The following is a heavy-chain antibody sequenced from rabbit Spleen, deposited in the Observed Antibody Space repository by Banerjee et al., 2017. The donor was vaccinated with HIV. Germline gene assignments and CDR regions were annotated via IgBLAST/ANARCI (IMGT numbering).Heavy chain of an antibody. V-gene: IGHV1S40*01. Sequence: QSLGESGGDLVKPGASLTLTCTASGFSFSSSDYMCWVRQAPGKGLEWVACTYAGTSGGTYSATWAKGRFTISKTSSTTVTLQMTSLTAADTATYFCARGSATMTMVITGYFLSLWGPGTLVTVS. CDR1: GFSFSSSDY. J-gene: IGHJ4*01. CDR3: ARGSATMTMVITGYFLSL. D-gene: IGHD2-1*01. CDR2: TYAGTSGGT.